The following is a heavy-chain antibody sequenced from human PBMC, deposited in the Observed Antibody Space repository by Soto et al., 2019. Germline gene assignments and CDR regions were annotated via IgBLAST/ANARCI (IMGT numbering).Heavy chain of an antibody. J-gene: IGHJ4*02. Sequence: GASVKVSCKASGYTFITYVISWVRQAPGQGLEWMGGINPYTGDTKYAQKVQGRVTMTTDIFTGTAYMELRSLRSDDTAVYYCAREDTAVALDSWGQGTLVTVSS. CDR2: INPYTGDT. D-gene: IGHD5-18*01. V-gene: IGHV1-18*01. CDR3: AREDTAVALDS. CDR1: GYTFITYV.